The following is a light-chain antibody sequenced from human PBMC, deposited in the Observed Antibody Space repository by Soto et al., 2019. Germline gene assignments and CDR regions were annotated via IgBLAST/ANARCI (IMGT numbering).Light chain of an antibody. J-gene: IGLJ1*01. CDR1: SSDVGAHNF. CDR2: EVS. CDR3: NSYTSSNTDV. V-gene: IGLV2-14*01. Sequence: QSVLTPPASVSGSPGQAITISCSGSSSDVGAHNFVSWYQHHPGKAPELMIYEVSNRPSGVSNRFSGSKSGNTASLTISGLQAEDEADYYCNSYTSSNTDVFGSGTKVTVL.